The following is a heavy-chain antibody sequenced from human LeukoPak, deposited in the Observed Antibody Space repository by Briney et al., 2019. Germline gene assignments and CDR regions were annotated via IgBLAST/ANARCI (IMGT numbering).Heavy chain of an antibody. CDR3: AREEAPGTGYGMDV. V-gene: IGHV5-51*01. CDR1: GYSFTNYW. CDR2: IYPGDSDT. J-gene: IGHJ6*02. Sequence: PGESLKISCGTSGYSFTNYWIAWVRQMPGKGLEWMGIIYPGDSDTRHSPSFQGQVTISADKSIGTAYLQWSSLKASDTAMYYCAREEAPGTGYGMDVWGQGTTVTVSS. D-gene: IGHD6-13*01.